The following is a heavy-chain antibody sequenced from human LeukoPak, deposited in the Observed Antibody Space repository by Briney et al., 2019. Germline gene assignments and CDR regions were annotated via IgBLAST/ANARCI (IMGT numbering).Heavy chain of an antibody. J-gene: IGHJ6*03. CDR2: ITTSDNTI. D-gene: IGHD3-22*01. V-gene: IGHV3-11*01. Sequence: PGGSLRLSCAASGFSFSDYYMSWIRQAPGKRLEWISYITTSDNTIKYADSVKGRFTISRDDAKNSLYLQMNSLRAEDTAVYYCARVPTYYDRNAYYPYYYRYMDVWGKGTTVTISS. CDR3: ARVPTYYDRNAYYPYYYRYMDV. CDR1: GFSFSDYY.